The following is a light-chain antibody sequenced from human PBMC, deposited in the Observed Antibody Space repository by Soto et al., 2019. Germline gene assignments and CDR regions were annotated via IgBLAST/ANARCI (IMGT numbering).Light chain of an antibody. CDR3: CSYAGSSYV. J-gene: IGLJ1*01. V-gene: IGLV2-8*02. Sequence: QSVLTQAPSASRSPGQSVTISCTGSRSDVGDYKYVSWYQQYPGKAPKLIIYEVNRRPSGVPDRFSGSKSDNAASLTVSGLQAEDEADYYCCSYAGSSYVFATGTKVTVL. CDR1: RSDVGDYKY. CDR2: EVN.